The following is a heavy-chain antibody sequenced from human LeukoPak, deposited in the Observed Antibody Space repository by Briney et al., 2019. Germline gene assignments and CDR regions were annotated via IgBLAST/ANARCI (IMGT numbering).Heavy chain of an antibody. V-gene: IGHV1-2*02. Sequence: ASVKVSCKASGYTFTGYYMHWVRQAPGQGLEWMGWINPNSGGTNYAQKFQGRVTMTRDTSTSTVYMELSSLRSEDTAVYYCARARGVRWTLLDYWGQGTLVTVSS. J-gene: IGHJ4*02. CDR3: ARARGVRWTLLDY. CDR2: INPNSGGT. CDR1: GYTFTGYY. D-gene: IGHD3/OR15-3a*01.